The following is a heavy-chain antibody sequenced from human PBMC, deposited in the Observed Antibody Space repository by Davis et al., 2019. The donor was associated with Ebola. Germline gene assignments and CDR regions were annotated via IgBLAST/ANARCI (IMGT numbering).Heavy chain of an antibody. CDR1: GFTFSSYS. V-gene: IGHV3-21*01. D-gene: IGHD2-2*01. CDR2: ISSSSSYI. J-gene: IGHJ5*02. CDR3: ARTGIVVVPAELRFDP. Sequence: GSLRLSCAASGFTFSSYSMNWVRQAPGKGLEWVSSISSSSSYIYYADSVKGRFTISRDNAKNSLYLQMNSLRAEDTAVYYCARTGIVVVPAELRFDPWGQGTLVTVSS.